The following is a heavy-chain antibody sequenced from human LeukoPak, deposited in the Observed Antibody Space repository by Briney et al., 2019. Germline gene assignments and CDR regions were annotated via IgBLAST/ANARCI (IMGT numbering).Heavy chain of an antibody. CDR3: AKDSGSMVRGPFDY. J-gene: IGHJ4*02. CDR1: GFTFSSYA. V-gene: IGHV3-23*01. CDR2: MSGSGGST. Sequence: PGGSLRLSCAASGFTFSSYAMSWVRQAPGKGLEWVSAMSGSGGSTYYADSVKGRFTISRDNSKNTLYLQMNSLRAEDTAVYYCAKDSGSMVRGPFDYWGQGTLVTVS. D-gene: IGHD3-10*01.